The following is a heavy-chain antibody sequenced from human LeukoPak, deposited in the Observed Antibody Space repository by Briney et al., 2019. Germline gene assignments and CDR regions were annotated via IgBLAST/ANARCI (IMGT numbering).Heavy chain of an antibody. V-gene: IGHV3-21*01. D-gene: IGHD3-10*01. CDR3: ARVSGSYYKGHFDY. CDR1: GFTFNTYS. J-gene: IGHJ4*02. Sequence: GGSLRLSCVASGFTFNTYSMNWVRQAPGKGLEWVSYVSGSTNYIYYADSVKGRFTISRDNAKNALYLHMNSLSAEDTAVYYCARVSGSYYKGHFDYWGQGTLVTVSS. CDR2: VSGSTNYI.